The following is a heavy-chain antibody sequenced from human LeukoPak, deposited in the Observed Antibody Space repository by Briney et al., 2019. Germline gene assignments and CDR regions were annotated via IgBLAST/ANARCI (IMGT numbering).Heavy chain of an antibody. J-gene: IGHJ6*02. CDR1: GGSISSYY. V-gene: IGHV4-4*07. CDR2: IYTSGSA. CDR3: AREDYYDTSGQYYYGMDV. Sequence: SETLSLTCTVSGGSISSYYWTWIRQPAGRGLEWIGHIYTSGSAKYNPSPKSRVTMSVDTSKNQFSLKLSSMTAADTAVYYCAREDYYDTSGQYYYGMDVWGQGTTVTVSS. D-gene: IGHD3-22*01.